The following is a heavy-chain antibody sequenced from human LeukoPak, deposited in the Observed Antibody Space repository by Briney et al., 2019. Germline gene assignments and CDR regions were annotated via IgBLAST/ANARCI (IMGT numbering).Heavy chain of an antibody. Sequence: SETLSLTCAVYGGSFGGYYWSWIRQPPGKGLEWIGEINHSGSTNYNPSLKSRVTISVDTSKNQFSLKLSSVTAADTAVYYCARGLRYYYGSGSYYQPFDYWGQGTLVTVSS. J-gene: IGHJ4*02. CDR1: GGSFGGYY. CDR2: INHSGST. D-gene: IGHD3-10*01. CDR3: ARGLRYYYGSGSYYQPFDY. V-gene: IGHV4-34*01.